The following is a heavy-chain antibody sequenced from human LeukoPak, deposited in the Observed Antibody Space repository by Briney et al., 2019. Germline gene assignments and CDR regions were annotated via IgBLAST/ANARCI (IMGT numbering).Heavy chain of an antibody. CDR1: GYTFTGYY. J-gene: IGHJ5*02. CDR2: INPNSGGT. CDR3: ARGRAAPTGRWFDP. V-gene: IGHV1-2*02. Sequence: ASVKVSCKASGYTFTGYYMHWVRQAPGQGLEWMGWINPNSGGTNYAQKFQGRVTMTRDTSISTAYMELSSLTSEDTAVYYCARGRAAPTGRWFDPWGQGTLVTVSS. D-gene: IGHD6-13*01.